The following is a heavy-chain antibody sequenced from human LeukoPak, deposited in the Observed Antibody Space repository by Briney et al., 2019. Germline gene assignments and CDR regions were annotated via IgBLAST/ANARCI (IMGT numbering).Heavy chain of an antibody. Sequence: SETLSLTCTVSGGSVSSTTYYWGCIRQPPGKGLEWSASINYSGSTYYNPSLKSQVTISVDTSENQFSLKLSSVTAADTAVYYCARYVVYGSGKYYFDYWGQGTLVTVSS. CDR3: ARYVVYGSGKYYFDY. CDR1: GGSVSSTTYY. J-gene: IGHJ4*02. D-gene: IGHD3-10*01. CDR2: INYSGST. V-gene: IGHV4-39*01.